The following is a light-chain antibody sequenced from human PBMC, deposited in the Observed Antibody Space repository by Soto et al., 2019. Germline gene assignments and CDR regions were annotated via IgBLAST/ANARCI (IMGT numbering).Light chain of an antibody. J-gene: IGLJ1*01. CDR2: DVR. CDR3: SSYTSISTLV. CDR1: SSDVGGYNY. V-gene: IGLV2-14*01. Sequence: QSALTQPASVSGSPGQSITISCTGTSSDVGGYNYVSWYHQHPGKAPKLMIYDVRNRPPGVSNRFSGSKSGNTASLTISGLQAEDEAVYYCSSYTSISTLVFGTGTKLTVL.